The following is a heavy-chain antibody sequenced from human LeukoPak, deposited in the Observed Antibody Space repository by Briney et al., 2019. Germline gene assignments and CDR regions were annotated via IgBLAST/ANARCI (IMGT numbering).Heavy chain of an antibody. J-gene: IGHJ4*02. Sequence: GGSLRLSCAASAFTFSDYYMDWVRQAPGKGLEWVGRSRNKANSYTTEYAASVKGRFTISRDDSKNSLYLQMNSLKTEDTAVYYCARPLYTSGSYLIAYWGQGTLVTVSS. CDR1: AFTFSDYY. V-gene: IGHV3-72*01. D-gene: IGHD6-19*01. CDR2: SRNKANSYTT. CDR3: ARPLYTSGSYLIAY.